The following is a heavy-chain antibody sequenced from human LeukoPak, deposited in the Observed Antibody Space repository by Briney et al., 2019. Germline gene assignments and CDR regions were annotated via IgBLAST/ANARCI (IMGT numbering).Heavy chain of an antibody. J-gene: IGHJ4*02. CDR1: GFAFSTYW. V-gene: IGHV3-7*01. D-gene: IGHD3-3*01. CDR2: INQDGSVK. Sequence: SLSPSCAATGFAFSTYWMGSVRQAPGKGLEWVGNINQDGSVKHYVDSVRGRFTISRDNARNSVYLQMSALRVEDTAVYYCTRDFVFWGQGSLVTASS. CDR3: TRDFVF.